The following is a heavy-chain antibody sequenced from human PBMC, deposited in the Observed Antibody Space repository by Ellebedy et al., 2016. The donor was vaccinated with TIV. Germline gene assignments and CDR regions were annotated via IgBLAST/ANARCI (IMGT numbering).Heavy chain of an antibody. V-gene: IGHV4-39*07. CDR1: GGSISTTSDY. Sequence: MPSETLSLTYTVSGGSISTTSDYWGWIRQPPGKGLEWIESIYFSGNTFYKPSLKSQVTISVDTSKKQFSMKLNSVTAADTARDYCVRGSREEKGFDPWGQGTLVTVSS. CDR3: VRGSREEKGFDP. D-gene: IGHD2-2*01. CDR2: IYFSGNT. J-gene: IGHJ5*02.